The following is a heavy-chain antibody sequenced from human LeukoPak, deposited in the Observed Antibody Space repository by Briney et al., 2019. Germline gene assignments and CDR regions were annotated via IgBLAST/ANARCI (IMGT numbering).Heavy chain of an antibody. CDR2: INPNSGTT. D-gene: IGHD2-2*02. Sequence: GASVKVSCKASGYAFTGHYVHWVRQAPGQGLEWMGWINPNSGTTDYAQKFQGRVTLTRDTSISTAYMELSRLRSGDTALYYCARDWRSTSYYTSTCPYYFYYMDIWGEGTTVSVYS. CDR1: GYAFTGHY. J-gene: IGHJ6*03. V-gene: IGHV1-2*02. CDR3: ARDWRSTSYYTSTCPYYFYYMDI.